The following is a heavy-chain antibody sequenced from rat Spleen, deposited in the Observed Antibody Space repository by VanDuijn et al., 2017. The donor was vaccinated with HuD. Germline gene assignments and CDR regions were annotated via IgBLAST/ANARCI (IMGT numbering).Heavy chain of an antibody. CDR3: ARSDGVHYYLPFAD. V-gene: IGHV3-3*01. CDR1: GHSITSSYR. CDR2: INNAGST. Sequence: EVQLQESGPGPVKVSESLSLTCSVTGHSITSSYRWNWIRKFPGNKLEWMGYINNAGSTNYNPSLKSRISITRDTSKNQFFLQVKSLSTEDTATYYCARSDGVHYYLPFADWGQGTLVTVSS. D-gene: IGHD1-12*02. J-gene: IGHJ3*01.